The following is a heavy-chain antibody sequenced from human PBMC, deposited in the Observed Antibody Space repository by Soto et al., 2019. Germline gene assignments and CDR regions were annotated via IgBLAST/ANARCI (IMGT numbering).Heavy chain of an antibody. D-gene: IGHD1-1*01. J-gene: IGHJ4*02. CDR3: AKEGPITNWYFDY. V-gene: IGHV3-30*18. CDR1: GFTFSNYG. CDR2: ISYDGNVA. Sequence: QVQLVESEGGVVQPGRSLRLSCAASGFTFSNYGMHWVRQAPGKGLEWVTVISYDGNVAYYADSVKGRFTSSRDNSKNTLDLQMNSRRTEDTAVYYCAKEGPITNWYFDYWGQGTLVTVSS.